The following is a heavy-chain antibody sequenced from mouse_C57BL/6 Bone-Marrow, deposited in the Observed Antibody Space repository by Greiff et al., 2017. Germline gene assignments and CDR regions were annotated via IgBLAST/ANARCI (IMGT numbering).Heavy chain of an antibody. CDR1: GYTFTSYW. D-gene: IGHD1-1*01. J-gene: IGHJ2*01. CDR3: ARYYGSSYTYYFDY. V-gene: IGHV1-64*01. CDR2: IHPNRGST. Sequence: VQLQQPGAELVKPGASVKLSCKASGYTFTSYWMHWVKQRPGQGLAWIGMIHPNRGSTNYNEQFTSKATLTVDKSSCTAYMQLSSLTSEDSAVYDCARYYGSSYTYYFDYWGQGTTLTVSS.